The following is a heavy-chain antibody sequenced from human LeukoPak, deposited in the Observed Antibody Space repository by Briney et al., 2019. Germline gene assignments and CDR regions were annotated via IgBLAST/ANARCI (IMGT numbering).Heavy chain of an antibody. V-gene: IGHV3-74*01. D-gene: IGHD2-15*01. CDR3: ARRGVAVPEYYFDY. J-gene: IGHJ4*02. CDR2: INSDGSWT. CDR1: GNYW. Sequence: GGSLRLSCAASGNYWMHWVRQAPGKGLVWVSHINSDGSWTSYADSVKGRFTISKDNAKNTVYLQMNSLRAEDTAVYYCARRGVAVPEYYFDYWGQGTLVTVSS.